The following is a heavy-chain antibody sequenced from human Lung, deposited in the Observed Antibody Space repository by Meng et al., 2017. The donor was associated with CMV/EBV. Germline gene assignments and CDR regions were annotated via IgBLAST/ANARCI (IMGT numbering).Heavy chain of an antibody. CDR2: IKHDGSEE. J-gene: IGHJ4*02. D-gene: IGHD3-10*01. Sequence: GGSLRLXCAASGFTFRTSWMSWVRQAPGRGLEWVANIKHDGSEEYYVDSLTGRFTISRDNAENSLYLQMNSLRAEDTALYYCARDPGFGALDFWGQGTLVTVSS. V-gene: IGHV3-7*01. CDR3: ARDPGFGALDF. CDR1: GFTFRTSW.